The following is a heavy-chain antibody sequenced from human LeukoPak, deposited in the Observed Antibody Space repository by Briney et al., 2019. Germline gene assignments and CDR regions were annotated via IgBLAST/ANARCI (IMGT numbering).Heavy chain of an antibody. CDR2: IYYRGST. V-gene: IGHV4-39*01. D-gene: IGHD3-22*01. CDR1: GDSIISNTYY. Sequence: SETLSLNCTVSGDSIISNTYYWRGIRQPPGKGLEWIGSIYYRGSTYYNQSIESRVTISVDTSKNQFSLKLNSVTAADTAVYYCARHLEYYYDSSGYFDYWGKGNLVTVSS. CDR3: ARHLEYYYDSSGYFDY. J-gene: IGHJ4*02.